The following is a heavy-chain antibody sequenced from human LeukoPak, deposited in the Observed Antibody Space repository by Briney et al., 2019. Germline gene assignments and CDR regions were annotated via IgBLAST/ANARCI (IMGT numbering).Heavy chain of an antibody. CDR2: MNWDGGST. Sequence: GGSLRLSCAAAGFSFDDYAMHWVRQAPGKGLEWVSLMNWDGGSTYYADSVKGRFTISRDNSKNSLYLQMNSLRTEDTALYYCAKDRSVGAKAYFDYWGQGTLVTVSS. CDR3: AKDRSVGAKAYFDY. J-gene: IGHJ4*02. V-gene: IGHV3-43D*03. D-gene: IGHD1-26*01. CDR1: GFSFDDYA.